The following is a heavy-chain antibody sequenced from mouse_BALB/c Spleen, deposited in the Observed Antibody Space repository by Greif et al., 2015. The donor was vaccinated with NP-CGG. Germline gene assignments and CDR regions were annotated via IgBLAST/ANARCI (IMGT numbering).Heavy chain of an antibody. Sequence: EVQLQQSGAELVKPGASVKLSCTASGFNIKDTYMHWVKQRPEQGPEWIGRIDPANGNTKYDPKFQGKATITADTSSNTAYLQLSSLTSEDTAVYYCARRGRLSYYFDYWGQGTTLTVSS. J-gene: IGHJ2*01. CDR3: ARRGRLSYYFDY. CDR1: GFNIKDTY. D-gene: IGHD1-2*01. V-gene: IGHV14-3*02. CDR2: IDPANGNT.